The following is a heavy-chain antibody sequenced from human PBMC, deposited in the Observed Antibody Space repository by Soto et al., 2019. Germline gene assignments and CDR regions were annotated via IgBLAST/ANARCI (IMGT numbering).Heavy chain of an antibody. J-gene: IGHJ4*02. CDR1: GGSCSGYY. V-gene: IGHV4-34*01. CDR2: INHIGST. CDR3: ARGLPAGLWLARRDGYNYLDY. Sequence: PSEALSVTGAVYGGSCSGYYWSWIRQPPGKGLHWIGEINHIGSTNYNPSLKSRVTISVDTSKNQFSLKLSSVTAADTAVYYCARGLPAGLWLARRDGYNYLDYWGQGTLVTVSS. D-gene: IGHD5-12*01.